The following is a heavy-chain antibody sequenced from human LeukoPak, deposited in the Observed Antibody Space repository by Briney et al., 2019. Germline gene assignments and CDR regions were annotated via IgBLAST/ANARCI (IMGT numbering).Heavy chain of an antibody. D-gene: IGHD6-19*01. CDR3: ARDTYSSGWYYFDY. Sequence: ASVKVSCKASGYTFTSYAISWVRQAPGQGLEWMGWISAYNGNTNYAQKLQGRVTMTTDTSTSTAYMELRSLRSDDTAVYYCARDTYSSGWYYFDYWGQGTLVTVSS. CDR1: GYTFTSYA. CDR2: ISAYNGNT. V-gene: IGHV1-18*01. J-gene: IGHJ4*02.